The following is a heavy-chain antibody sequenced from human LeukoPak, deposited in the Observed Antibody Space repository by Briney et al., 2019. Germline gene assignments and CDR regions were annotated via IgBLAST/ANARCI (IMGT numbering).Heavy chain of an antibody. J-gene: IGHJ3*02. V-gene: IGHV1-3*01. CDR2: INAGNGNT. D-gene: IGHD3-10*01. CDR1: GYTFTSYA. Sequence: ASVKVSCKASGYTFTSYAMHWVRQAPGQRLEWMGWINAGNGNTKYSQKFQGRVTITRDTSASTAHMELSSLRSEDTAVYYCARAHYGSGQAFDIWGQGTMVTVSS. CDR3: ARAHYGSGQAFDI.